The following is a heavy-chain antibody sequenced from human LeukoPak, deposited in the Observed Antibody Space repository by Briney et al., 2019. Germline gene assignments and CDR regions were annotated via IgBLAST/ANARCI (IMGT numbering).Heavy chain of an antibody. CDR2: IKKDGSEK. CDR3: ARGGLTSDYGGNYYMDV. Sequence: GGSLRLSCAASGFTFSSYEMNWVRQAPGKGLEWVANIKKDGSEKYYVDAVKGRFTISRDNAKNSLYLQMNSLRAEDTAVYYCARGGLTSDYGGNYYMDVWGKGTTVTISS. J-gene: IGHJ6*03. CDR1: GFTFSSYE. V-gene: IGHV3-7*01. D-gene: IGHD4-23*01.